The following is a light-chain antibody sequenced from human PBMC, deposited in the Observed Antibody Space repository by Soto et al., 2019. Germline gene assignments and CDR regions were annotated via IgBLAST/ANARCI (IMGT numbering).Light chain of an antibody. Sequence: EIVLTQSPGTLSLSPGERATLSCRASQSVSSSYLAWYQQKPGQAPRLLIYGASSRATGIPDRFSGSGSGTDFTLTISRLEPEDFAVYYCQQYGSSPGYTFGQATKREIK. V-gene: IGKV3-20*01. J-gene: IGKJ2*01. CDR2: GAS. CDR3: QQYGSSPGYT. CDR1: QSVSSSY.